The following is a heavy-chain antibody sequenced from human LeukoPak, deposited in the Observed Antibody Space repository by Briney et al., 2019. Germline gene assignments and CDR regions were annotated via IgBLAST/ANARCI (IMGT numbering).Heavy chain of an antibody. V-gene: IGHV3-21*01. J-gene: IGHJ4*02. Sequence: GGSLRLSCAASGFTFSSYAMNWVRQAPGKGLEWVSSISRGSDHIFYADSMKGRFTISRDNAKNSLYLQMNSPGAEDTAVYYCARPYDTRGYFPDYWGQGTLVTVSS. CDR3: ARPYDTRGYFPDY. CDR1: GFTFSSYA. D-gene: IGHD3-22*01. CDR2: ISRGSDHI.